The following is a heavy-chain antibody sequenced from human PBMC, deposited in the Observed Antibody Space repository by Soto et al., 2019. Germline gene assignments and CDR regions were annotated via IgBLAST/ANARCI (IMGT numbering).Heavy chain of an antibody. CDR2: IYPGDSDT. D-gene: IGHD2-8*01. CDR3: GRLTTNAHYYYGMDV. J-gene: IGHJ6*02. V-gene: IGHV5-51*01. CDR1: GYSFTSYW. Sequence: GESLKISCKGSGYSFTSYWIGWVRQMPGKGLEWMGIIYPGDSDTRYSPSFQGQVTISADKSISTAYLQWSSLKASDTAMYYCGRLTTNAHYYYGMDVWGQGTTVAVSS.